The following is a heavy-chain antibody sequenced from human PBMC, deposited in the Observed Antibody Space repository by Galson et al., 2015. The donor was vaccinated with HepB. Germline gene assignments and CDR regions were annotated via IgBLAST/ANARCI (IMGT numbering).Heavy chain of an antibody. D-gene: IGHD6-6*01. CDR2: IKSKIVGGTT. J-gene: IGHJ4*02. V-gene: IGHV3-15*01. Sequence: SLRLSCAASGFNFSIAWMSWVRQAPGKRLEWIGRIKSKIVGGTTDYAAPVKGRFTISRDDSKTTLYLQMSSLRTEDTAVYYCATVKYGLAALDYWGQGTLVTVSS. CDR3: ATVKYGLAALDY. CDR1: GFNFSIAW.